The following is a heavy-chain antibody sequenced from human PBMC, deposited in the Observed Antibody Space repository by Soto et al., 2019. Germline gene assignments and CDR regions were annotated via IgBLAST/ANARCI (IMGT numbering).Heavy chain of an antibody. J-gene: IGHJ4*02. CDR2: ISGSGGST. D-gene: IGHD6-6*01. CDR1: GFTFSSYA. CDR3: AKGGLIAARVANYFDY. V-gene: IGHV3-23*01. Sequence: GGSLRLSCAASGFTFSSYAMSWVRQAPGKGLEWVSAISGSGGSTYYADSVKGRFTISRDNSKNTLYLQMNSLRAEDTAVYYCAKGGLIAARVANYFDYWGQGTLVTVSS.